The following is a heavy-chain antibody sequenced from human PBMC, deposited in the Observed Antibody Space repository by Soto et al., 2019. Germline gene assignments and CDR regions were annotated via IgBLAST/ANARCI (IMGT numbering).Heavy chain of an antibody. J-gene: IGHJ4*02. CDR2: INHSGST. V-gene: IGHV4-34*01. CDR3: ARGRYSYGYPV. D-gene: IGHD5-18*01. CDR1: GGSISGYY. Sequence: PSETLSLTWAVYGGSISGYYWSWIRQPPGKGLEWIGEINHSGSTNYNPSLKSRVTISVDTSKNQFSLKLSSVTAADTAVYYCARGRYSYGYPVWGQGTLVTVSS.